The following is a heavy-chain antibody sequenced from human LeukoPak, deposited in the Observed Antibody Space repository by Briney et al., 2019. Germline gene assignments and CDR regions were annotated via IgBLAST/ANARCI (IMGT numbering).Heavy chain of an antibody. Sequence: ASVKVSCKASGYTFTSYGISWVRQAPGQGREWMGWISAYNSNINYAQKLQGRVTMTTDTYTSTAYMELRSLRSDDTAVYYCARDSVVGVIGGWLDAFDIWGQGTMVTVSS. CDR2: ISAYNSNI. D-gene: IGHD3-22*01. J-gene: IGHJ3*02. CDR3: ARDSVVGVIGGWLDAFDI. CDR1: GYTFTSYG. V-gene: IGHV1-18*01.